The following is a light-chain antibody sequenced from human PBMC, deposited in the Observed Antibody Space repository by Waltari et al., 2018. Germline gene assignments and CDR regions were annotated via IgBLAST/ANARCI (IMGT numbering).Light chain of an antibody. CDR2: EVT. CDR1: SSDVGGYNY. CDR3: NSYAGRNRLGV. Sequence: QSALTQPPSASGSPGQPVTISCTGTSSDVGGYNYVSWYQQHPGKAPKLIIYEVTKRPSGGPERFSGSKSGNTASLTVSGLQADDEADYYCNSYAGRNRLGVFGGGTKVTVL. V-gene: IGLV2-8*01. J-gene: IGLJ2*01.